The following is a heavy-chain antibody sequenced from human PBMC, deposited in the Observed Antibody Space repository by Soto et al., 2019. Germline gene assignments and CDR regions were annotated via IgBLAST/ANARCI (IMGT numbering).Heavy chain of an antibody. V-gene: IGHV1-18*01. CDR1: GYTFTSYG. CDR3: ARDLYDFWSGAVPLYYFDY. D-gene: IGHD3-3*01. Sequence: XSVKVSFNASGYTFTSYGISLVRHSPGQGLEWMGWMSAYNGNTNYAQKLQGRVTMTTDTSTSTAYMELRSLRSDDTAVYYCARDLYDFWSGAVPLYYFDYWGQGTLVTVSS. CDR2: MSAYNGNT. J-gene: IGHJ4*02.